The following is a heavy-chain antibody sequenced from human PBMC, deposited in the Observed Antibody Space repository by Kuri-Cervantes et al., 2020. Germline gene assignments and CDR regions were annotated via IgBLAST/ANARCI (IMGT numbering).Heavy chain of an antibody. CDR1: GFTFDDYT. J-gene: IGHJ3*02. CDR3: GKDNGYSSGWYGAFDT. V-gene: IGHV3-43*01. Sequence: GESLKISCVVSGFTFDDYTMHWVRQTPGRGLEWVSLISWDGDDTYYADSVKGRFTISRDNSKDSLYLQMDNLRTEDTALYYCGKDNGYSSGWYGAFDTWGLGTMVTVSS. D-gene: IGHD6-19*01. CDR2: ISWDGDDT.